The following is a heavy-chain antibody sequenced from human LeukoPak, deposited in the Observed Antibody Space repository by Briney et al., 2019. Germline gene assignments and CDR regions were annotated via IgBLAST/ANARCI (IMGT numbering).Heavy chain of an antibody. V-gene: IGHV4-61*05. J-gene: IGHJ3*02. Sequence: SETLSLTCTVSGGSISSSSYYWGWIRQPPGKGLEWIGYIYYSGSTNYNPSLKGRVTISVDTSKNQFSLKLSSVTAADTAVYYCARQYSSSWRGDAFDIWGQGTMVTVSS. D-gene: IGHD6-13*01. CDR1: GGSISSSSYY. CDR3: ARQYSSSWRGDAFDI. CDR2: IYYSGST.